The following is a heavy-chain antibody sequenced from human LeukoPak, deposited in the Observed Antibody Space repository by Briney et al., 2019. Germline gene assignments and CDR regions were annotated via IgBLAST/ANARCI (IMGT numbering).Heavy chain of an antibody. J-gene: IGHJ3*02. D-gene: IGHD6-19*01. CDR3: ARDRTNSGWSHGAFDI. Sequence: GGSLRLSCAASGFTVSSNYMSWVRQAPGKGLEWVSVIYSGGSTYYADSVKGRFTISRDNSKNTLYLQMGSLRAEGMAVYYCARDRTNSGWSHGAFDIWGQGTMVTVSS. V-gene: IGHV3-53*05. CDR2: IYSGGST. CDR1: GFTVSSNY.